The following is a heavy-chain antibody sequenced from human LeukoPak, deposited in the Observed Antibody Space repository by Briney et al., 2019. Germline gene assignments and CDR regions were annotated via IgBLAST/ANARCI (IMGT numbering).Heavy chain of an antibody. CDR1: GYSISSGYY. D-gene: IGHD1-26*01. J-gene: IGHJ2*01. CDR3: ARRSNNWYFDL. CDR2: IYHSGST. Sequence: SETLSLTCTVSGYSISSGYYWDWIRQPPGKGLEWIGSIYHSGSTYYNPSLKSRVTISVDTSKNQFSLKLSSVTAADTAVYYCARRSNNWYFDLWGRGTLVTVSS. V-gene: IGHV4-38-2*02.